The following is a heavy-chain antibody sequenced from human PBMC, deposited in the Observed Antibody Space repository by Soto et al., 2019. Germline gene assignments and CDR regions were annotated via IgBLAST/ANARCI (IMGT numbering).Heavy chain of an antibody. CDR1: GFTFSNYA. Sequence: GGSLRLSCAASGFTFSNYAMSWVRQAPGKGPEWVSAISGGGGQTYYLESVKGRFTISRDNSKNTVSLLLNSLRADDTAVYYCTKEGSPPFFQHWGQGTLVTVSS. CDR2: ISGGGGQT. J-gene: IGHJ4*02. V-gene: IGHV3-23*01. CDR3: TKEGSPPFFQH. D-gene: IGHD3-10*01.